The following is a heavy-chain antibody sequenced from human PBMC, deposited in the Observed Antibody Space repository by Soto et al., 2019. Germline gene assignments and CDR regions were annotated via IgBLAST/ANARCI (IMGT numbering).Heavy chain of an antibody. CDR3: AIDGGNSVYFDY. Sequence: QVQLQESGPGLVKPSQTLSLTCTVSGGSISSGDYYWSWIRQPPGKGLEWIGYIYYSGSTYYNPSLQRRVTISVDTSKNQFALKLSSVTAADTAVYYCAIDGGNSVYFDYWGQGTLVTVSS. CDR2: IYYSGST. V-gene: IGHV4-30-4*01. CDR1: GGSISSGDYY. D-gene: IGHD2-21*02. J-gene: IGHJ4*02.